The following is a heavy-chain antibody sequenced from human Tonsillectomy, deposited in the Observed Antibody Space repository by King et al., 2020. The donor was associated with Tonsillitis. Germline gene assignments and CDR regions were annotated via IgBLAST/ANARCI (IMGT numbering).Heavy chain of an antibody. D-gene: IGHD3-22*01. CDR3: SRGGSFYYDSSAKPYYFHSYMDV. J-gene: IGHJ6*03. Sequence: VQLQQWGAGLLKPSETLSLTCAVYGGSFSDYFWSWIRQPPGKGLEWIGEIDHSGITNYNPSLKSRVTISVDTSKNQFSLKLTSVTAADTAGYYCSRGGSFYYDSSAKPYYFHSYMDVWGKGTPVAVSS. CDR1: GGSFSDYF. V-gene: IGHV4-34*01. CDR2: IDHSGIT.